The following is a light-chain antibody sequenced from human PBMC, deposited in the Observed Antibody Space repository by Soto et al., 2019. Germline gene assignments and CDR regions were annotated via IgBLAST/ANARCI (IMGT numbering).Light chain of an antibody. V-gene: IGKV3-20*01. CDR2: AAS. J-gene: IGKJ4*01. CDR3: QHYVSSPLT. Sequence: EIVLTQSPGTLSLSPGERATLSCRASQTVTNSYLAWYQQKPGQAPRLLIYAASSRATGIPDRFSGSGSGTDFTLIISRLEPEDFAVYYCQHYVSSPLTFGGGTKVEI. CDR1: QTVTNSY.